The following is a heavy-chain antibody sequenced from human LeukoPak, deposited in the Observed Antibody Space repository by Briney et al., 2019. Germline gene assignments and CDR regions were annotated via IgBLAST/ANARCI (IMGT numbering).Heavy chain of an antibody. CDR2: INPNSGGT. CDR3: ARERDSSGLGSAFDI. CDR1: GYTFTGYY. D-gene: IGHD3-22*01. J-gene: IGHJ3*02. Sequence: ASVKVSCKASGYTFTGYYMHWVRQAPGQGLEWMGWINPNSGGTNYAQKFQVRVTITRDTSISTAYMELSRLRSDDTAVYYCARERDSSGLGSAFDIWGQGTMVTVSS. V-gene: IGHV1-2*02.